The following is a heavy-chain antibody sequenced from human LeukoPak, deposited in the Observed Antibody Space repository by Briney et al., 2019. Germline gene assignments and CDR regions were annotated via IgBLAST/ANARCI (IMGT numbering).Heavy chain of an antibody. J-gene: IGHJ4*02. CDR2: IYRGGST. CDR3: ASTYDFWSGYYIDY. V-gene: IGHV3-66*02. CDR1: GFTVSSNY. D-gene: IGHD3-3*01. Sequence: PGGSLRLSCAASGFTVSSNYMRWVRQAPGKELEWVSVIYRGGSTYYADSVKGRFTISRDNSKNTLYLQMNSLRAEDTAVYYCASTYDFWSGYYIDYWGQGTLVTVSS.